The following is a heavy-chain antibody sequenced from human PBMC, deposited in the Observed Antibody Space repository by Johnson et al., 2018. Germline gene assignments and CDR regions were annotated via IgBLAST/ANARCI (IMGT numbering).Heavy chain of an antibody. CDR1: GGSISSSSYY. V-gene: IGHV4-39*07. J-gene: IGHJ6*02. CDR3: ARDSAYSGMDV. CDR2: IYYRGST. Sequence: QVQLQQWGAGLLKPSETLSLTCTVSGGSISSSSYYWGWIRQPPGKGLEWIGSIYYRGSTYYTPSLKRRVTISVDTSKNTLYLQMNSMRADETAVYYCARDSAYSGMDVWGQGTTVTVSS.